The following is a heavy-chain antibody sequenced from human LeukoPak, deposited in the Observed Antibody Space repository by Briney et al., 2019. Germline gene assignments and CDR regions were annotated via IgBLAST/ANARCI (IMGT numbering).Heavy chain of an antibody. J-gene: IGHJ4*02. V-gene: IGHV3-11*04. CDR3: ARAADLGYCSSTSCYLFDY. CDR2: ISSSGSTI. D-gene: IGHD2-2*01. Sequence: LSLTCTVSGGSISSYYWSWIRQAPGKGLEWVSYISSSGSTIYYADSVKGRFTISRDNAKNSLYLQMNSLRAEDTAVYYCARAADLGYCSSTSCYLFDYWGQGTLVTVSS. CDR1: GGSISSYY.